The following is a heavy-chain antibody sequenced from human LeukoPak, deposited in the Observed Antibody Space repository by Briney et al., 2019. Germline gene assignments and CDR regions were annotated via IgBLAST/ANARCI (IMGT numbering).Heavy chain of an antibody. J-gene: IGHJ4*02. V-gene: IGHV4-39*01. D-gene: IGHD2-15*01. CDR2: VYHTGAT. CDR1: GGSISRSPYY. CDR3: ARPPDLAATGY. Sequence: SETLSLTCTVSGGSISRSPYYWGWIRQTPGKGLEWRGSVYHTGATYYNPSLKSRVSISVETSKNQFSLRLTSVTAADTAVYYCARPPDLAATGYWGQGILVIVSS.